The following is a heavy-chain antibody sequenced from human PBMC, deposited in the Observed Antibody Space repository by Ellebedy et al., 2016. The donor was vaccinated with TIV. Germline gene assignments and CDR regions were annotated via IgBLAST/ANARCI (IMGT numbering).Heavy chain of an antibody. V-gene: IGHV4-59*08. CDR1: GCSTGSYY. J-gene: IGHJ6*02. Sequence: MPSETLSLTCTVSGCSTGSYYWRSIRQPPGKRLEWIGYSYYSGRTNYNPSLKSRVTISVDTSKNQFSLKLSSVTAADTAVYYCARQVEYSSGWFYYYGMDVWGQGTTVTGSS. CDR3: ARQVEYSSGWFYYYGMDV. D-gene: IGHD6-19*01. CDR2: SYYSGRT.